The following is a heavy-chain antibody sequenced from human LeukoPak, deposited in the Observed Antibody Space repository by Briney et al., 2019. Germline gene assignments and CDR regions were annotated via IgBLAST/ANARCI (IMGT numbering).Heavy chain of an antibody. J-gene: IGHJ3*02. CDR2: ISGSGGST. Sequence: TGGSLRLSCAASGFTFSSYAMSWVRQAPGKGLEWVSAISGSGGSTYYADSAKGRFTISRDNSKNSLYLQLNSLRAEDTAVYYCARESGGDLGEAFDIWGQGTMVTVSS. CDR1: GFTFSSYA. V-gene: IGHV3-23*01. D-gene: IGHD1-26*01. CDR3: ARESGGDLGEAFDI.